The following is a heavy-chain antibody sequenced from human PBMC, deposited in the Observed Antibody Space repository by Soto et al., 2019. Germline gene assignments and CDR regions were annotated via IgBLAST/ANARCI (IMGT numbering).Heavy chain of an antibody. CDR1: GGSVNSGSYY. CDR2: IYYSGST. J-gene: IGHJ4*02. V-gene: IGHV4-61*01. CDR3: TSGTSGSSGPLY. Sequence: PSETLSLTCTVSGGSVNSGSYYWSWIRQPPGKGLEWIGYIYYSGSTYYADSVKGRFTISRHNSKNTLYLQMNSLRAEDTAVYYCTSGTSGSSGPLYWRQGTLVTVSS. D-gene: IGHD3-22*01.